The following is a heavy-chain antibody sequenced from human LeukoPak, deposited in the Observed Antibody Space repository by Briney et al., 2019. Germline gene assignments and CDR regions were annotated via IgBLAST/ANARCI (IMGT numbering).Heavy chain of an antibody. D-gene: IGHD3-10*01. Sequence: GGSLRLSCAASGFTFSNAYMNWVRQAPGKGLVWVSYINIDERITGYADSVKGRFTISRDNAKNTLYLQMNSLRAEDTAIYYCFREGGDWGQGTLVTVSS. CDR1: GFTFSNAY. V-gene: IGHV3-74*01. J-gene: IGHJ4*02. CDR3: FREGGD. CDR2: INIDERIT.